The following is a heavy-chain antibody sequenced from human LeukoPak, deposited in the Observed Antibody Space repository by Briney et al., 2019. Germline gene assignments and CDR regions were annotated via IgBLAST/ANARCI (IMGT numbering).Heavy chain of an antibody. J-gene: IGHJ4*02. Sequence: ASVKVSCKASGYTFTSYDINWVRQASGQGLEWMGWINPNNAGTKYAQNFQGRVTMTRDTSISTAYMELGRLRSDDTAVYYCARWGMDILTGYYMRGDFDYWGQGTLVTVSS. CDR3: ARWGMDILTGYYMRGDFDY. CDR1: GYTFTSYD. CDR2: INPNNAGT. V-gene: IGHV1-2*02. D-gene: IGHD3-9*01.